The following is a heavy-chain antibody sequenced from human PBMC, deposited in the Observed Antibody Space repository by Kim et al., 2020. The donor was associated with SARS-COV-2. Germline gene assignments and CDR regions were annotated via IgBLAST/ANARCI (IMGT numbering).Heavy chain of an antibody. D-gene: IGHD3-10*01. V-gene: IGHV3-30*04. CDR2: ISYDGSNK. CDR1: GFTFSSYA. CDR3: ARDSQIWFGELLGWFDP. J-gene: IGHJ5*02. Sequence: GGSLRLSCAASGFTFSSYAMHRVRQAPGKGLEWVAVISYDGSNKYYADSVKGRFTISRDNTKNTLYLQMNSLRAEDKAVYYCARDSQIWFGELLGWFDPWGQGNLVTVSS.